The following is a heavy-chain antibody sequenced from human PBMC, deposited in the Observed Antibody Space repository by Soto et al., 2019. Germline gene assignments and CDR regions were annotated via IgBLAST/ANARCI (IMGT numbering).Heavy chain of an antibody. V-gene: IGHV4-30-2*01. J-gene: IGHJ6*01. D-gene: IGHD3-16*01. CDR3: FRLSGRMINVFSF. CDR1: GGSISSGGYS. CDR2: IYHSGST. Sequence: SETLSLTCAVSGGSISSGGYSWSWIRQPPGKGLEWIGYIYHSGSTYYNPSLKSRVTISVDRSKNQFSLKLSSVTAADTAVYYCFRLSGRMINVFSFWRQRTTVLVSS.